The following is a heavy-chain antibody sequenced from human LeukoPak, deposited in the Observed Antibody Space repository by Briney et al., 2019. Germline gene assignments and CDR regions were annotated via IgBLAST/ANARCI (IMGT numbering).Heavy chain of an antibody. J-gene: IGHJ2*01. CDR3: ARAATTIAAAGTGGWYFDL. D-gene: IGHD6-13*01. CDR1: GFTFSSYG. Sequence: GGSLRLSCAASGFTFSSYGMHWVRQAPGKGLEWVAFIRYDGSNKYYADSVKGRFTISRDNSKNTLYLQMNSLRAEDTAVYYCARAATTIAAAGTGGWYFDLWGRGTLVTVSS. CDR2: IRYDGSNK. V-gene: IGHV3-30*02.